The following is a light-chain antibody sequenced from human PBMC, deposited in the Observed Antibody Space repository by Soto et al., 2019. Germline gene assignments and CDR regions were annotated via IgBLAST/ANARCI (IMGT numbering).Light chain of an antibody. V-gene: IGKV3-20*01. J-gene: IGKJ2*01. CDR1: QSVSSSY. CDR2: GAS. CDR3: QQYGSSPYT. Sequence: EIVLTQSPGTLSLSPGERATLSCRASQSVSSSYLAWYQQNPGQAPRLLIYGASSRATGITDRFSGSGSGTDFTLTISRLEPEDFAVYYCQQYGSSPYTFGQGTKLEIK.